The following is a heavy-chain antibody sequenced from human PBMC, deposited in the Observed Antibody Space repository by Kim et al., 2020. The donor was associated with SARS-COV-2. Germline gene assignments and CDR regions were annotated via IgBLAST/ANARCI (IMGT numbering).Heavy chain of an antibody. V-gene: IGHV7-4-1*02. J-gene: IGHJ6*02. CDR3: AREGDYYGSGSYWYGMDV. D-gene: IGHD3-10*01. CDR1: GYTFTRYA. Sequence: ASVKVSCKASGYTFTRYAMNWVRQAPGQGLEWMGWINTNTGNPTYAQGFTGRFVFSLDTSVSTAYLQISSLKAEYTAVYYCAREGDYYGSGSYWYGMDVWGQGTTVTVSS. CDR2: INTNTGNP.